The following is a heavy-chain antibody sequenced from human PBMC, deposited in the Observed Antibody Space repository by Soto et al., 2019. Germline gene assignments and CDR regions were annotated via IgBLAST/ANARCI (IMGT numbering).Heavy chain of an antibody. J-gene: IGHJ4*02. V-gene: IGHV3-23*01. CDR3: AKDRTAAARSFDY. CDR2: ISTAVGAT. CDR1: GFTFSNHA. D-gene: IGHD6-13*01. Sequence: GGSLRLSCAVSGFTFSNHAMSWVRQAPGKGLEWVSAISTAVGATYYADSVKGRFTISRDDSNNTLYLQMNSLRAEDTAVYYCAKDRTAAARSFDYWGQGTPVTVSS.